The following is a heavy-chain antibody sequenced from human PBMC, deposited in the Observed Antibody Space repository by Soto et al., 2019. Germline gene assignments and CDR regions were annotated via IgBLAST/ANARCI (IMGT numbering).Heavy chain of an antibody. CDR1: GFTFSSYW. V-gene: IGHV3-7*01. CDR3: ARDDVLCDGGRCYGVPLDV. Sequence: PGGSLRLSCGASGFTFSSYWMSWVRQAPGKGLEWVANIKQDGSEKYYVDSVKGRFTISRDNAKNSLYLQMNSLRAEDTAVYYCARDDVLCDGGRCYGVPLDVWGKGTTVTVSS. CDR2: IKQDGSEK. D-gene: IGHD2-15*01. J-gene: IGHJ6*04.